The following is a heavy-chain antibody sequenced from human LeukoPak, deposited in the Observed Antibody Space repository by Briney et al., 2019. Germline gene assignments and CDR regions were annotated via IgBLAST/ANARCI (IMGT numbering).Heavy chain of an antibody. V-gene: IGHV1-2*02. J-gene: IGHJ4*02. D-gene: IGHD3-22*01. CDR2: INPNSGGT. CDR3: VRLGDGYYYDSSGYYYVPPFDY. CDR1: GYTFTGYY. Sequence: ASVKVSCKASGYTFTGYYMHWVRQAPGQGLEWMGWINPNSGGTNYAQKFQGRVTMTRDTSISTAYMELSRLRSDDTAVYYCVRLGDGYYYDSSGYYYVPPFDYWGQGTLVTVSS.